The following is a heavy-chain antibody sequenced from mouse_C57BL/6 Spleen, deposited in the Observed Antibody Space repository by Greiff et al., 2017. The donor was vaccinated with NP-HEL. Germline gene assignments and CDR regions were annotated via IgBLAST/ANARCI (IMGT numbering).Heavy chain of an antibody. V-gene: IGHV1-15*01. J-gene: IGHJ3*01. D-gene: IGHD3-2*02. Sequence: QVHVKQSGAELVRPGASVTLSCKASGYTFTDYEMHWVKQTPVHGLEWIGAIDPETGGTAYNQKFKGKAILTADKSSSTAYMELRSLTSEDSAVYYCTRSRLRGFAYWGQGTLVTVSA. CDR2: IDPETGGT. CDR3: TRSRLRGFAY. CDR1: GYTFTDYE.